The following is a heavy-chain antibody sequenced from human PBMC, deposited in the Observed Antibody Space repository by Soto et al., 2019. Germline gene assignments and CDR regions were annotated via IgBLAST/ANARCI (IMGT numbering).Heavy chain of an antibody. J-gene: IGHJ4*02. D-gene: IGHD1-1*01. CDR2: ISSSSSYI. V-gene: IGHV3-21*01. CDR3: ARSGTETFDY. CDR1: GFTFSSYS. Sequence: LSCAASGFTFSSYSMNWVRQAPGKGLEWVSSISSSSSYIYYADSVKGRFTISRDNAKNSLYLQMNSLRAEDTAVYYCARSGTETFDYWGQGTLVTVSS.